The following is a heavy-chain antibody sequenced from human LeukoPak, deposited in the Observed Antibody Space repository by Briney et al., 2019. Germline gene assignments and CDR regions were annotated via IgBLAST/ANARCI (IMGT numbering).Heavy chain of an antibody. Sequence: GRSLRLSCAASGFTFSSYAMHWVRQAPGKGLEWVAVISYDGSNKYYADSVKGRFTISRDNSKNTLYLQMNSLRAEDTAVYYCAKDQNIAAAGTDDYWGQGTLVTVSS. V-gene: IGHV3-30*04. CDR1: GFTFSSYA. J-gene: IGHJ4*02. CDR2: ISYDGSNK. D-gene: IGHD6-13*01. CDR3: AKDQNIAAAGTDDY.